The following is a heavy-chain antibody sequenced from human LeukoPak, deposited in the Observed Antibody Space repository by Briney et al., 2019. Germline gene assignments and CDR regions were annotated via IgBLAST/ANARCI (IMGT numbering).Heavy chain of an antibody. V-gene: IGHV3-30*18. CDR2: VANDVNNK. CDR1: VFAFNNYG. Sequence: GGSLSLSCAPSVFAFNNYGMHGVRETPGKGLEWVAVVANDVNNKVYADSVKGPFSVSRDNSRNTLYLQMNSLRTEDTAVYYCAKDLKRGPADYYFDYWGQGTLVTVSS. D-gene: IGHD2-2*01. J-gene: IGHJ4*02. CDR3: AKDLKRGPADYYFDY.